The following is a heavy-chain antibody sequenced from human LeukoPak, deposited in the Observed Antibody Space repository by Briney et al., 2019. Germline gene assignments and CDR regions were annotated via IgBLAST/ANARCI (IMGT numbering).Heavy chain of an antibody. CDR2: INWNGGRA. J-gene: IGHJ4*02. CDR3: ARGSEGYSSGWYLGY. CDR1: GFTFDDYG. V-gene: IGHV3-20*04. D-gene: IGHD6-19*01. Sequence: GGSLRLSCAASGFTFDDYGMSWVRQAPGKGLEWVSGINWNGGRAGYADSVKGRFTISRENAKNSLYLQMNSLRAEDTALYYCARGSEGYSSGWYLGYWGQGTLVTVSS.